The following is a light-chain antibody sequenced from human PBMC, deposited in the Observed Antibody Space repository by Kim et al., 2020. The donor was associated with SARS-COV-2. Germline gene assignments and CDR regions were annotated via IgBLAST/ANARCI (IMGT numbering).Light chain of an antibody. CDR3: QAWDSSTGI. J-gene: IGLJ2*01. Sequence: SYELTQPPSVSVSPGQTASITCSGDKLGDKYASWYQQKPGRSPVLVIYQDSKRPAGIPERFSGSNSGNTATLTISGTQAMDDADYHCQAWDSSTGIFGGGTQLTVL. CDR2: QDS. CDR1: KLGDKY. V-gene: IGLV3-1*01.